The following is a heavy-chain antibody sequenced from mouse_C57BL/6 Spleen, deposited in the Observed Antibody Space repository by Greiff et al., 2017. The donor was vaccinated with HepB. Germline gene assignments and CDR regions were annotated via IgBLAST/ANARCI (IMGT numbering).Heavy chain of an antibody. J-gene: IGHJ1*03. CDR3: ARRPPRSTMVSDWYVDV. CDR1: GFTFSSYG. D-gene: IGHD2-2*01. V-gene: IGHV5-6*02. CDR2: ISSGGSYT. Sequence: EVKLMESGGDLVKPGGSLKLSCAASGFTFSSYGMSWVRQTPDKRLEWVATISSGGSYTYYPDSVKGRFTISRDNAKNTLYLQMSSLKSEDTAMYYCARRPPRSTMVSDWYVDVWGTGTTVTVSS.